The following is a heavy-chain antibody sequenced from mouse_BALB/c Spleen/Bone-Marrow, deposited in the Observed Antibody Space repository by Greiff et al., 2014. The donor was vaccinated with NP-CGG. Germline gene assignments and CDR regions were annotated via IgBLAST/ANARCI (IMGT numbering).Heavy chain of an antibody. D-gene: IGHD1-1*01. J-gene: IGHJ2*01. CDR3: ASYYHGHYFDY. Sequence: VQLKESGAELVKPGASVKLSCTASGFNIKDTYMHWVKQRPEQGLEWIGRIDPANGNTKYDPKFQGKATITADTSSNTAYLQLSSLTSEDTAVYYCASYYHGHYFDYWGQGTTLTVSS. CDR1: GFNIKDTY. V-gene: IGHV14-3*02. CDR2: IDPANGNT.